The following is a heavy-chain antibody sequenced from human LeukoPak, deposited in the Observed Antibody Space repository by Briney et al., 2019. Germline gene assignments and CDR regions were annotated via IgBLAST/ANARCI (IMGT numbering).Heavy chain of an antibody. D-gene: IGHD2-2*01. Sequence: SETLSLTCTVSGGSVSSGSYYWGWIRQPPGKGLEWIGSIYYSGSTYYNPSLKSRVTISVDPSKNQFSLKLSSVTAADTAVYYCARQLVVVVPAEFDYWGQGTLVTVSS. CDR2: IYYSGST. CDR3: ARQLVVVVPAEFDY. V-gene: IGHV4-39*01. J-gene: IGHJ4*02. CDR1: GGSVSSGSYY.